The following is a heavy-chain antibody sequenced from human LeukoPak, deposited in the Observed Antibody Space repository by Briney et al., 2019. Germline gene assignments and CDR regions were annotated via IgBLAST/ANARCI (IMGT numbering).Heavy chain of an antibody. CDR3: ARGPNYGDYFDY. J-gene: IGHJ4*02. Sequence: SETLSLTCTVSGGSISSYYWSWIRQPPGKGLEWIGCIYYSGSTNYNPSLKSRVTISVDTSKNQFSLKLSSVTAADTAVYYCARGPNYGDYFDYWGQGTLVTVSS. CDR1: GGSISSYY. D-gene: IGHD4-17*01. CDR2: IYYSGST. V-gene: IGHV4-59*01.